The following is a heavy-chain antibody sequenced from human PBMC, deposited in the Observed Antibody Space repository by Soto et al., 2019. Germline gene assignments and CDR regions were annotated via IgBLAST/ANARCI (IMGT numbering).Heavy chain of an antibody. J-gene: IGHJ6*03. CDR1: GFTFSDYY. CDR2: ISVGGSTI. D-gene: IGHD3-16*01. CDR3: ARLPGDDFYYMDV. Sequence: GGSLRLSCAASGFTFSDYYMTWIRQSPGRGLEWVSYISVGGSTIYYADSVRGRFTISRDNAKNSLYLQMNSLRAEDTAVYYCARLPGDDFYYMDVWGKGTTVTVSS. V-gene: IGHV3-11*01.